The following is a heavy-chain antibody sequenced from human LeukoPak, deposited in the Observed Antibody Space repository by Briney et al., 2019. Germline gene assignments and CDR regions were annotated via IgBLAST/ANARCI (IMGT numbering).Heavy chain of an antibody. CDR2: IYYTGTT. CDR3: ARRQYYRVWFDP. CDR1: GGSITSSTYY. V-gene: IGHV4-39*01. J-gene: IGHJ5*02. Sequence: SETLSLTCTVSGGSITSSTYYWGWLRQPPGRGLEWVGSIYYTGTTYYNPSLKSRVAVSVDITKNQFSLKLSSVTAADTAVYYCARRQYYRVWFDPWGQGTLVTVSS. D-gene: IGHD3-10*01.